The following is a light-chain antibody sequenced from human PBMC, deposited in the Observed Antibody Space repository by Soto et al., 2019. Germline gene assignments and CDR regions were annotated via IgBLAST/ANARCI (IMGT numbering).Light chain of an antibody. Sequence: EIVMTQSPATLSVSPGERATLSCRASQSVSNSLAWYQQRPGQAPRLLIYRASTRATGTPARFSGSGSGTEFTLTISSLQSEDFAVYYCQQYNNWPPRYTFGQGTKLEIK. J-gene: IGKJ2*01. V-gene: IGKV3-15*01. CDR1: QSVSNS. CDR3: QQYNNWPPRYT. CDR2: RAS.